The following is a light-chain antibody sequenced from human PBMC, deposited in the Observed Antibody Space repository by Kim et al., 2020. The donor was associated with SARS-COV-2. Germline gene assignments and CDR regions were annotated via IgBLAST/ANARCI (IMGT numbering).Light chain of an antibody. CDR3: NSRNSNDNVL. CDR2: GKT. Sequence: ALGQTVRSPSQGDSLIRSYATWFQQKQGQAPRLVIYGKTNRHSGIPDRFSGSSSGNTASLTSTGTQASDVADYYCNSRNSNDNVLFGGGTQLTVL. J-gene: IGLJ2*01. V-gene: IGLV3-19*01. CDR1: SLIRSY.